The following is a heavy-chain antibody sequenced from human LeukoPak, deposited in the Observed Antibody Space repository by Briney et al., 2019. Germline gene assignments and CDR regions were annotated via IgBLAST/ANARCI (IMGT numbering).Heavy chain of an antibody. V-gene: IGHV3-23*01. CDR1: GFTFRSYA. CDR2: ISGSGGLT. CDR3: AKRTDMVWPWDY. J-gene: IGHJ4*02. D-gene: IGHD5-18*01. Sequence: GGSLRLSCAASGFTFRSYAMSWVRQAPGKGLEWVSSISGSGGLTFYADPVKGRFVISRDNSKNTLYLQMNSLGVEDTAMYYCAKRTDMVWPWDYWGQGTLVTVSS.